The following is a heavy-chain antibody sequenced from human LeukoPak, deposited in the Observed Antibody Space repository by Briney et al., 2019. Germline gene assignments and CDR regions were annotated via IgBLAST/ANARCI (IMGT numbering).Heavy chain of an antibody. CDR2: INHSGST. V-gene: IGHV4-34*01. Sequence: SETLSFTCAVYGGSFSGYYWSWIRQPPGKGLEWIGEINHSGSTNYNPSLKSRVTISVDTSKNQFSLKLSSVTAADTAVYYCARAQGRYFDWLFAGFDYWGQGTLVTVSS. CDR3: ARAQGRYFDWLFAGFDY. CDR1: GGSFSGYY. J-gene: IGHJ4*02. D-gene: IGHD3-9*01.